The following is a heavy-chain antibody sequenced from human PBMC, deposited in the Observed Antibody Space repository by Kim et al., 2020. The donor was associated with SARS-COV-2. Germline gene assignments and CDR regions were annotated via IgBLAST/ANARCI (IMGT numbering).Heavy chain of an antibody. CDR1: GFTFSNYW. CDR3: ARGVEYSSSS. D-gene: IGHD6-6*01. J-gene: IGHJ5*02. Sequence: GGSLRLSCAASGFTFSNYWMNWVRQAPGKGLEWVANIKLDGSERYYVDSVKGRFTISRDNAKNSLYLQMNSLRAEDTAVYYCARGVEYSSSSWGQGTLVTVSS. CDR2: IKLDGSER. V-gene: IGHV3-7*01.